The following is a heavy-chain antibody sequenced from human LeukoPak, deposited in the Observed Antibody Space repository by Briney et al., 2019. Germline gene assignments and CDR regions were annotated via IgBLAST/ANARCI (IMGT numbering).Heavy chain of an antibody. D-gene: IGHD3-9*01. J-gene: IGHJ4*02. Sequence: SVKVSCKASGGTLSSYAISWVRQAPGQGLEWMGGFIPIFGTANYAQKFQGRVTITTDESTSTAYMELSSLRSEDTAVYYCASGGPRVGDHYDILTGYYNPFDYWGQGTLVTVSS. CDR3: ASGGPRVGDHYDILTGYYNPFDY. CDR2: FIPIFGTA. CDR1: GGTLSSYA. V-gene: IGHV1-69*05.